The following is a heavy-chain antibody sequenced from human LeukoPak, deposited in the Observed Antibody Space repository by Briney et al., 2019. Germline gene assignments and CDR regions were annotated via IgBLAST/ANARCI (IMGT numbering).Heavy chain of an antibody. J-gene: IGHJ4*02. V-gene: IGHV4-4*02. D-gene: IGHD3-16*02. CDR2: IYHSGST. CDR1: GGSISSSNW. CDR3: ARSYYDYVWGSYRWDY. Sequence: SGTLSLTCAVSGGSISSSNWWSWVRQPPGKGLEWIGEIYHSGSTNYNPSLKSRVTISVDKSKNQFSLKLSSVTAADTAVYYCARSYYDYVWGSYRWDYWGQGTLVTVSS.